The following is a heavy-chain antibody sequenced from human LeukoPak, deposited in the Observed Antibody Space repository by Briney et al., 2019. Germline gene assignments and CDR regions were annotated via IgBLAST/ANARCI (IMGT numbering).Heavy chain of an antibody. CDR1: GYTFTSYA. CDR2: ITPSGGT. D-gene: IGHD3-22*01. J-gene: IGHJ4*02. CDR3: ARDPSGYFNY. V-gene: IGHV1-2*02. Sequence: ASVKVSCKASGYTFTSYAMHWVRQAPGQGLEWMGWITPSGGTNYPQKFQGRVAITRDTSITTAYMDLSRLTSDDTAVYYCARDPSGYFNYWGQGTLVTVSS.